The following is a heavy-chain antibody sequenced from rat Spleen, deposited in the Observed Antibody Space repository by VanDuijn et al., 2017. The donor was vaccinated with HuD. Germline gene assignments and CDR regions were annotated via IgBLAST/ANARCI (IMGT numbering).Heavy chain of an antibody. V-gene: IGHV5-7*01. Sequence: EVQLVESGGGLVQPGRSMKLSCAASGFTFSNYDMAWVRQAPKKGLEWVATISYDGSSTNYRDSVKGRFTISRDNAKSTLYLQMDSLRSEDTATYYCTTGVYWGQGVMVTVSS. CDR3: TTGVY. D-gene: IGHD4-3*01. J-gene: IGHJ2*01. CDR2: ISYDGSST. CDR1: GFTFSNYD.